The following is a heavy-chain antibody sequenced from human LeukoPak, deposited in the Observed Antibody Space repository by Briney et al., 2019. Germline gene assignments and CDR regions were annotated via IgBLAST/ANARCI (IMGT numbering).Heavy chain of an antibody. J-gene: IGHJ6*02. V-gene: IGHV3-30-3*01. D-gene: IGHD1-26*01. CDR2: ISYDGSNK. CDR1: GFTLSSYA. CDR3: ARASGGSYYGYYYYGMDV. Sequence: SGRSLRLSCAASGFTLSSYAMHWVRQAPGKGLEWVAVISYDGSNKYYADSVKGRFTISRDNSKNTLYLQMNSLRAEDTAVYYCARASGGSYYGYYYYGMDVWGQGTTVTVSS.